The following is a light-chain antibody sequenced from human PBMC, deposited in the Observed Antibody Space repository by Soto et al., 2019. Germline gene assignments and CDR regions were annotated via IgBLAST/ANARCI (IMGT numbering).Light chain of an antibody. CDR1: SSNIGAGYD. J-gene: IGLJ2*01. CDR3: QSYDSSRV. Sequence: QSVLTQPPSVSGAPGQRVTISCTGSSSNIGAGYDVHWYQQLPGTAPKLLIYGNSNRPSGVPDRFSGSKSGTSASLAITGLQAEDEADYYCQSYDSSRVFGGGIKLTVL. CDR2: GNS. V-gene: IGLV1-40*01.